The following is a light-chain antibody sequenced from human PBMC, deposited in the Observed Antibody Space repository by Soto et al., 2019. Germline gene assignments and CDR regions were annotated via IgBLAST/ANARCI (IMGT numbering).Light chain of an antibody. Sequence: QTVVTQPPSASGTPGQRVTISCSGSTSNIGSNNVNWYRQLPGTAPKLLLFNNERRPSVVPGRVSGSKSGTSASLAISGLQSDDEADYYCAVWDDSLNGPVFGGGTKLTVL. CDR2: NNE. V-gene: IGLV1-44*01. J-gene: IGLJ2*01. CDR1: TSNIGSNN. CDR3: AVWDDSLNGPV.